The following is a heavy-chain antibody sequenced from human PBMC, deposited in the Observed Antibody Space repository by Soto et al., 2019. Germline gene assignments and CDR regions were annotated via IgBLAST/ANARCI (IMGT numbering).Heavy chain of an antibody. Sequence: EVQQLESGGGLVQPGGSLRLSCAASGFTFSSYAMRLVGQAPGKGLEWVSAVSGSGGSTYYADSVKGRFTISSDKSKNTLYLQMNSLRAEDTAVYYCARRGHGTYFDYWGRGTLVTVSS. CDR3: ARRGHGTYFDY. D-gene: IGHD6-13*01. J-gene: IGHJ4*02. CDR2: VSGSGGST. V-gene: IGHV3-23*01. CDR1: GFTFSSYA.